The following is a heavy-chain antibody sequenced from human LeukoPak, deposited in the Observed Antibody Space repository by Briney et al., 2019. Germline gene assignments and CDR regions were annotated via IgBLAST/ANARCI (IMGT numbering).Heavy chain of an antibody. D-gene: IGHD3-10*01. V-gene: IGHV4-39*07. CDR1: GGSISSYY. J-gene: IGHJ4*02. CDR2: IYYSGST. Sequence: SETLSLTCTVSGGSISSYYWSWIRQPPGKGLEWIGSIYYSGSTYYNPSLKSRVTISVDTSKNQFSLKLSSVTAADTAVYYCARGRRGFDYWGQGTLVTVSS. CDR3: ARGRRGFDY.